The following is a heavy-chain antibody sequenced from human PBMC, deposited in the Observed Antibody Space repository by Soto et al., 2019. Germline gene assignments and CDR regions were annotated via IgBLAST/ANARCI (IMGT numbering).Heavy chain of an antibody. CDR1: GFTFGDYA. CDR3: TREAPPVVYYDSSGFGWFDP. V-gene: IGHV3-49*03. D-gene: IGHD3-22*01. Sequence: GGSLRLSCTASGFTFGDYAMSWFRQAPGKGLEWVGFIRSKAYGGTTEYAASVKGRFTISRDDSKSIAYLQMNSLKTEDTAVYYCTREAPPVVYYDSSGFGWFDPWGQGTLVTVSS. J-gene: IGHJ5*02. CDR2: IRSKAYGGTT.